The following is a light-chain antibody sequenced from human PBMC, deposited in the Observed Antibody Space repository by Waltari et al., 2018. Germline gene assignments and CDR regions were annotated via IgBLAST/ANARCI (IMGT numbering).Light chain of an antibody. Sequence: EIVLTQSPATLSLSPGDTATLSCRASQSVGSYLAWYQQTPGQPPRLLISDASNRATGVPARFRGSGSGTDFTLTISSLEAEDFAVYYCQQRSSWTPHTFGQGARLEIK. J-gene: IGKJ2*01. CDR3: QQRSSWTPHT. CDR1: QSVGSY. CDR2: DAS. V-gene: IGKV3-11*01.